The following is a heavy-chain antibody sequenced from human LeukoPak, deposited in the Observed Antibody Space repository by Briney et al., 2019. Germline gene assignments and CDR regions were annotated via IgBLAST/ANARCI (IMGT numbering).Heavy chain of an antibody. V-gene: IGHV3-53*01. D-gene: IGHD3-3*01. J-gene: IGHJ4*02. CDR3: ARDGLVQYFDY. CDR1: GFTVSTNY. Sequence: GGSLRLSCAASGFTVSTNYMSWVRQAPGKGLEWVSVIYTGGNTYYADSVKGRFTISRDNSKNTLYLQMNNLRAEDTAVYYCARDGLVQYFDYWGQGTLVTVSS. CDR2: IYTGGNT.